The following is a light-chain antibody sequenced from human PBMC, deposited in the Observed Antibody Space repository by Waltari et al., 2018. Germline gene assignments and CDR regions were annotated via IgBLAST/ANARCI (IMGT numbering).Light chain of an antibody. J-gene: IGLJ2*01. CDR2: EGS. CDR3: CSYGGRTTI. Sequence: QSALTQPASVSGSPGQSIPIPSTGGSNNFGNYYLISWYQQHPGKAPKLVIFEGSKRPSGVSDRFSGSHSDNSASLTISGLQAEDEADYYCCSYGGRTTIFGGGTRLTVL. V-gene: IGLV2-23*01. CDR1: SNNFGNYYL.